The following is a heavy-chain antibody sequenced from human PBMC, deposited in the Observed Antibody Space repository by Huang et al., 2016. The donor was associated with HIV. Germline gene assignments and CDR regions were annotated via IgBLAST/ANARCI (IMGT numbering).Heavy chain of an antibody. Sequence: EVQLVQSGAEVKKPGESLKISCTGSGYSFSIYWIAWVRQMPGKGLEWMGIISPVEATSTSRPSFAGHVSSSVDKSINTVYLHWSSLKASDTAIYYCAKGCRAFDVWGQGTWVTVSS. J-gene: IGHJ3*01. CDR3: AKGCRAFDV. CDR1: GYSFSIYW. CDR2: ISPVEATS. V-gene: IGHV5-51*03.